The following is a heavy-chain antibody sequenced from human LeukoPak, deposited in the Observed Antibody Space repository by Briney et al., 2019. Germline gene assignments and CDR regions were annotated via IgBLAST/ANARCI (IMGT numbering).Heavy chain of an antibody. Sequence: SETLSLTCAVYGGSFSGYYWSWIRQPPGKGLEWIGEINHSGGTNYNPSLKSRVTISVDTSKNQFSLKLSSVTAADTAVYYCAREDDYVWGSYRPFDYWGQGTLVTVSS. D-gene: IGHD3-16*02. CDR1: GGSFSGYY. CDR3: AREDDYVWGSYRPFDY. V-gene: IGHV4-34*01. J-gene: IGHJ4*02. CDR2: INHSGGT.